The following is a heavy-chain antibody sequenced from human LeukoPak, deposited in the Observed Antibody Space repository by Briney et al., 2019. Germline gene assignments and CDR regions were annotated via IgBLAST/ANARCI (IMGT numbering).Heavy chain of an antibody. J-gene: IGHJ4*02. Sequence: SETLSLTCTVSGGSISSPNNYWGWIRQPPGKGLEWIGTIYYTGTTYYNPSLKSRVTISVDTSKNQFSLKLSSVTAADTAVYYCARDYLRSRVGPPGYWGQGTLVTVSS. CDR1: GGSISSPNNY. V-gene: IGHV4-39*07. D-gene: IGHD2-2*01. CDR2: IYYTGTT. CDR3: ARDYLRSRVGPPGY.